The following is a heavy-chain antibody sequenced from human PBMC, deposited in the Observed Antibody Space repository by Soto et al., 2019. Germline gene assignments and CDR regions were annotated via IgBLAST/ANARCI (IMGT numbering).Heavy chain of an antibody. J-gene: IGHJ4*02. CDR1: GYTFTSDG. CDR2: ISAYNGNT. V-gene: IGHV1-18*01. CDR3: ARVGPIQKDIVVVVASFDY. Sequence: VQLVQSGAEVKKPGASVKVSCKASGYTFTSDGISWVRQAPGQGLEWMGWISAYNGNTNYAQNLQGRVTMTKDTYKSTAYMELRSLRSDDKAVYYCARVGPIQKDIVVVVASFDYWGQGPLVTVSS. D-gene: IGHD2-15*01.